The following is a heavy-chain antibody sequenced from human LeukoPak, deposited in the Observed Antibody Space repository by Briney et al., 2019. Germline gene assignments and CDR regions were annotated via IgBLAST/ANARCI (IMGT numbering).Heavy chain of an antibody. J-gene: IGHJ6*02. CDR1: GFTFSSYA. V-gene: IGHV3-23*01. Sequence: GGSLRLSCAASGFTFSSYAMSWVRQAPGKGLEWVSAISGSGGSTYYAGSVKGRFTISRDNSKNTLYLQMNSLRAEDTAVYYCAKGSYSYDYYYGMDVWGQGTTVTVSS. CDR2: ISGSGGST. CDR3: AKGSYSYDYYYGMDV. D-gene: IGHD5-18*01.